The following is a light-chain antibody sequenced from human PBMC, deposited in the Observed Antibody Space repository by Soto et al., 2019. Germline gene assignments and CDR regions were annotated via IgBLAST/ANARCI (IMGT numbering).Light chain of an antibody. V-gene: IGLV2-14*01. CDR3: SSYTTSSTDV. J-gene: IGLJ1*01. CDR2: EVS. Sequence: SALTQPASVSGSAGQSITISCTGTSSDVGGFHSVSWYQQHPGKAPKLIIYEVSNRPSGVSNRFSGSKSGNTASLTISGLQTEDEADYYCSSYTTSSTDVFGTGTKVTVL. CDR1: SSDVGGFHS.